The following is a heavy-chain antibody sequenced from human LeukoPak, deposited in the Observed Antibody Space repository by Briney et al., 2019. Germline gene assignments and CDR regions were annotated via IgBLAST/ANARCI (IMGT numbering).Heavy chain of an antibody. CDR3: ARDLDYNDNSDYDSFDI. V-gene: IGHV1-2*02. Sequence: ASVKVSCKASGYTFTAYYIHWVRQAPGQGLEWVGWVNPKNGATKYTQNFQGRVTMTRDTSINTPYMEVSRLTSDDTAVYYCARDLDYNDNSDYDSFDIWGQGTLVTVSS. D-gene: IGHD3-22*01. J-gene: IGHJ3*02. CDR1: GYTFTAYY. CDR2: VNPKNGAT.